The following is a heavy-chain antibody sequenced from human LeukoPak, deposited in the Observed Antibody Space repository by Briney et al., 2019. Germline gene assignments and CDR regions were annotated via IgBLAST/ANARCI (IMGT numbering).Heavy chain of an antibody. D-gene: IGHD3-10*01. V-gene: IGHV3-23*01. J-gene: IGHJ4*02. CDR2: ISGSGGST. CDR1: GFTFSSYA. CDR3: AKGGYYYGSGSYYTGDY. Sequence: GGSLRLSCAASGFTFSSYAMSWVRQAPGKGLEWVSAISGSGGSTYYADSVKGRFTISRDNSKNTLYLQMNSLRAEDTAVYYCAKGGYYYGSGSYYTGDYWGQGTLVTVSS.